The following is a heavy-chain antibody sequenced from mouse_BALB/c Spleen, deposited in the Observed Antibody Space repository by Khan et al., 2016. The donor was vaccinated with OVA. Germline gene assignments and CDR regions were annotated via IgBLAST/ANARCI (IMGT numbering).Heavy chain of an antibody. D-gene: IGHD2-10*01. V-gene: IGHV2-2*01. J-gene: IGHJ4*01. CDR1: AFSLTSYG. CDR2: IWSGGST. Sequence: QVQLKESGPGLVQPSQSLSITCTVSAFSLTSYGVHWVRQSPGKGLEWLGVIWSGGSTDYNAAFISRLSISKDNSKSQVFLKMNSLQTDDTAIYFCARQPYYHYNIMDYWGQGTSVTVSS. CDR3: ARQPYYHYNIMDY.